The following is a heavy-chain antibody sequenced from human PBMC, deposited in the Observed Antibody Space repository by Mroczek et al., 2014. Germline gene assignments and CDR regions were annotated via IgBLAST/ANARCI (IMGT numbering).Heavy chain of an antibody. V-gene: IGHV4-39*01. CDR1: GGSISSSSYY. CDR3: ARLRKILVGALSFDY. Sequence: QVQLQHGARGLVKPSETLSLTCTVSGGSISSSSYYWGWIRQPPGKGLEWIGSIYYSGSTYYNPSLKSRVTISVDTSKNQFSLKLSSVTAADTAVYYCARLRKILVGALSFDYWGQGTLVTVSS. CDR2: IYYSGST. D-gene: IGHD1-26*01. J-gene: IGHJ4*02.